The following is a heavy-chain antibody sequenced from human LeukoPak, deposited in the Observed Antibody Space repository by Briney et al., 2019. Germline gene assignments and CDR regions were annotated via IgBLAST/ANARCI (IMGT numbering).Heavy chain of an antibody. D-gene: IGHD3-3*01. J-gene: IGHJ5*02. CDR2: IYYSGST. V-gene: IGHV4-39*07. Sequence: SETLSLTCTVSGVSISSSSYYWGWIRQPPGKGLESVGSIYYSGSTYYNPSLKSRVTISVDTSKNQFSLKLSSVTAADTAVYYCARYDFCSGWFDPWGQGTLVTVSS. CDR1: GVSISSSSYY. CDR3: ARYDFCSGWFDP.